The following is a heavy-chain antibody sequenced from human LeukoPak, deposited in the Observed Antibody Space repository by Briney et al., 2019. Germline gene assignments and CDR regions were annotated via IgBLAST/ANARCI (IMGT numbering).Heavy chain of an antibody. J-gene: IGHJ6*03. Sequence: SETLSLTCTVSGGSISSYYWSWIRQPPGKGLEWIGNIYYSGSTNYNPSLKSRVTISVDTSKNQFSLKLGSVTAADTAVYYCTRGSIAYYYMDVWGKGTTVTISS. D-gene: IGHD3-22*01. V-gene: IGHV4-59*01. CDR1: GGSISSYY. CDR3: TRGSIAYYYMDV. CDR2: IYYSGST.